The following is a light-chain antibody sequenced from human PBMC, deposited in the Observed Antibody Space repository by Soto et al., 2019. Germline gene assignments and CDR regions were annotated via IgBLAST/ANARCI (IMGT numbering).Light chain of an antibody. CDR2: DVS. CDR3: GSFTSSSTDV. CDR1: SSDVGRYNY. J-gene: IGLJ1*01. Sequence: QSALAQPASVSGSPGQSITISCTGTSSDVGRYNYVSWYQQHPGKAPKLTIYDVSSRPSGVSSRFSGSKSGNTASLTISELQAEDESDYYCGSFTSSSTDVFGTGTKVTVL. V-gene: IGLV2-14*03.